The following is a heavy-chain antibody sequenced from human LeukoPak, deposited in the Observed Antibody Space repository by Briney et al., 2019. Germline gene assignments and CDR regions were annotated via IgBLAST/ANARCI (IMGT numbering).Heavy chain of an antibody. CDR3: ARGLGYCSGGSCSGFDY. CDR2: ISYDGSNK. CDR1: GFTFSSYA. J-gene: IGHJ4*02. V-gene: IGHV3-30*04. D-gene: IGHD2-15*01. Sequence: GRSLRLSCAASGFTFSSYAMHWVRQAPGKGLEWVTVISYDGSNKYYADSVKGRFTISRDNSKNTLYLQMNSLRAEDTAVYYCARGLGYCSGGSCSGFDYWGQGTLVTVSS.